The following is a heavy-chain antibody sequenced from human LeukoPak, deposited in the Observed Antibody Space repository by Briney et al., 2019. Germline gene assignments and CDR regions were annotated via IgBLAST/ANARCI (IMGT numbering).Heavy chain of an antibody. CDR2: ILWNTGSI. Sequence: PGGSLRLSCAASGFTFDDYAMQWVRQAPGKGVEWVSGILWNTGSIGYAVSLKGRFTISTDTAKTSLYLQMNRLRAEDTALYYCAASFDERLSWFDPWGQGTLVTVSS. J-gene: IGHJ5*02. D-gene: IGHD3-3*02. V-gene: IGHV3-9*01. CDR1: GFTFDDYA. CDR3: AASFDERLSWFDP.